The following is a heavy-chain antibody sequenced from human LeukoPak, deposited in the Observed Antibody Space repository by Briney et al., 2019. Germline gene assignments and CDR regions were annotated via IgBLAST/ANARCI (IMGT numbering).Heavy chain of an antibody. V-gene: IGHV3-48*03. CDR3: AREFHDYGDQHFDY. D-gene: IGHD4-17*01. CDR1: GFTFSSYE. J-gene: IGHJ4*02. CDR2: ISSSGSTI. Sequence: GGSLRLSWAASGFTFSSYEMNWVRQAPGKGLEWVSYISSSGSTIYYADSVKGRFTISRDNAKNSLYLQMNSLRAEDTAVYYCAREFHDYGDQHFDYWGQGTLVTVSS.